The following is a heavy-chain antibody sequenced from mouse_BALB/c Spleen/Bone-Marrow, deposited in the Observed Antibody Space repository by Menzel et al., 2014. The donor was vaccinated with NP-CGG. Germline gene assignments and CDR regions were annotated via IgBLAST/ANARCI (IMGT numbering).Heavy chain of an antibody. D-gene: IGHD2-3*01. CDR1: GFDFSRYW. CDR2: INPDSNTI. CDR3: SRQRWLLGMDY. V-gene: IGHV4-1*02. Sequence: EVKLMESGGGLVQPGGSLKLSCAASGFDFSRYWMSWVRQAPGKGLEWIGEINPDSNTINYTPSLKDKFIISRDNAKNTLYLQMSKVRSEDTALYYCSRQRWLLGMDYWGQGTSVTVSS. J-gene: IGHJ4*01.